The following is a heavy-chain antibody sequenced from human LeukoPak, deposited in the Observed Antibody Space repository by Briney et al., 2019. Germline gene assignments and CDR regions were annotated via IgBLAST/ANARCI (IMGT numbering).Heavy chain of an antibody. D-gene: IGHD3-22*01. CDR2: IYYSGST. V-gene: IGHV4-59*01. CDR1: GGSLSSYY. J-gene: IGHJ4*02. CDR3: ARDYYDTSGYSGRRRGYYFDF. Sequence: SETLSLTCTVSGGSLSSYYWSWIRQPPGKGLEWIGYIYYSGSTNYNPSLQSRVTISVDTSKNQFSLKLSSVTAADTAVYYCARDYYDTSGYSGRRRGYYFDFWGQGTLVTVSS.